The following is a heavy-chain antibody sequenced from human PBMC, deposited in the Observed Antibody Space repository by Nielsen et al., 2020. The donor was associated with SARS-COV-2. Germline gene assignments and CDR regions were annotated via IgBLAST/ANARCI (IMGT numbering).Heavy chain of an antibody. J-gene: IGHJ3*02. D-gene: IGHD3-22*01. V-gene: IGHV3-48*02. Sequence: WLRQPPGKGLEWVSYISRSGSAKYYADSVKGRFTISRDNGENSLYLEMNSLRDEDTAIYYCAREAPDYYDTTLGGAFDIWGQGTMVTVSS. CDR2: ISRSGSAK. CDR3: AREAPDYYDTTLGGAFDI.